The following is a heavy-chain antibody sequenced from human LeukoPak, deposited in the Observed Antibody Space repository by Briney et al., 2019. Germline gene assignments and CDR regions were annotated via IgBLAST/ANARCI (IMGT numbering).Heavy chain of an antibody. CDR1: GGSISSGSYY. D-gene: IGHD5-24*01. CDR2: IYYSGST. Sequence: PSQTQSLTCTVSGGSISSGSYYWSWIRQPPGKGLEWIGYIYYSGSTNYNPSLKSRVTISVDTSKNQFSLKLSSVTAADTAVYYCARHGDGYKPPFDYWGQGTLVTVSS. J-gene: IGHJ4*02. V-gene: IGHV4-61*01. CDR3: ARHGDGYKPPFDY.